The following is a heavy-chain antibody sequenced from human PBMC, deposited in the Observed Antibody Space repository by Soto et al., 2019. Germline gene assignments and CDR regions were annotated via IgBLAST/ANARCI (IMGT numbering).Heavy chain of an antibody. D-gene: IGHD6-6*01. V-gene: IGHV3-21*01. Sequence: GSLRLSCAASGFTFSSYSMNWVRQAPGKGLEWVSSISSSSSYIYYADSVKGRFTISRDNAKNSLYLQMNSLRAEDTAVYYYASSAARFVRWFDPWGQGTLVTVSS. CDR1: GFTFSSYS. CDR3: ASSAARFVRWFDP. J-gene: IGHJ5*02. CDR2: ISSSSSYI.